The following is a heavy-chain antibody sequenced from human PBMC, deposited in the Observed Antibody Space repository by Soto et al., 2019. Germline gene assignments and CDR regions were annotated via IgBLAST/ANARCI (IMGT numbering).Heavy chain of an antibody. V-gene: IGHV6-1*01. Sequence: SQTLPLTCAISGDSVSSSSVAWNWIRQSPSRGLEWLGRTYYKSKWYYDYAVSVKNRMTISPDTSKNQFSLQLKSVTPEDTAVYYCVRDRSLYALGYFDFWGQGSLVTVSS. CDR2: TYYKSKWYY. D-gene: IGHD2-2*01. CDR3: VRDRSLYALGYFDF. J-gene: IGHJ4*02. CDR1: GDSVSSSSVA.